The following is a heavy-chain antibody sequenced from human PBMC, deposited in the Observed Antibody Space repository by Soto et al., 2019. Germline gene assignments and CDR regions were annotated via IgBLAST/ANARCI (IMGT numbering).Heavy chain of an antibody. J-gene: IGHJ6*02. CDR1: GYTFTSYD. V-gene: IGHV1-8*01. CDR3: ALQPIDSGYASHYYYYGMDV. CDR2: MNPNSGNT. Sequence: GASVKVSCKASGYTFTSYDINWVRQATGQGLEWMGWMNPNSGNTGYAQKFQGRVTMTRNTSISTAYMELSSLRSEDTAVYYCALQPIDSGYASHYYYYGMDVWGQGTTVTVS. D-gene: IGHD5-12*01.